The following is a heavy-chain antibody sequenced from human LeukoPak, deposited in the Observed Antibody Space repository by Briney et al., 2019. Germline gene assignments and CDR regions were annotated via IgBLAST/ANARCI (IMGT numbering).Heavy chain of an antibody. CDR2: ITSSSSSI. D-gene: IGHD5-18*01. CDR1: GFTFSSYS. J-gene: IGHJ4*02. CDR3: ARGGVDTAMV. V-gene: IGHV3-21*01. Sequence: PGGSLRLSCAASGFTFSSYSMNWVRQAPGKGLEWVSSITSSSSSIYYADSLKGRFTISRDNTKNSLYLQMNSLRAEDTAVYYCARGGVDTAMVWGQGTLVTVPS.